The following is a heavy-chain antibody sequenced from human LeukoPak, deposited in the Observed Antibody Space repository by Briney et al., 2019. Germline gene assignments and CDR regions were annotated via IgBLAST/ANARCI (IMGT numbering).Heavy chain of an antibody. CDR3: VRDDLNWNYDLDH. Sequence: QTGGSLRLSCAPSGFTFDDYAMHWVRQTPGKGLEWVSLINWDGSSTYYADSVKDRFTISRDNANNSLYLQISDLRAGDTAFYYCVRDDLNWNYDLDHWGQGTLVTVSS. D-gene: IGHD1-7*01. CDR2: INWDGSST. V-gene: IGHV3-43D*03. J-gene: IGHJ4*02. CDR1: GFTFDDYA.